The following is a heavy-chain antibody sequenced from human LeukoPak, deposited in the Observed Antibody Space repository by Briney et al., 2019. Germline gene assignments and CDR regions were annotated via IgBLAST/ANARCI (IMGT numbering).Heavy chain of an antibody. V-gene: IGHV1-46*01. J-gene: IGHJ4*02. Sequence: ASVKVSCKASGYTITSYYMHWVRQAPGQGLEWMGIINPSGGSTSYAQKFQGRVTMTRDTSTSTVYMELSSLRSEDTAVYYCARVLTYYDILTGYSTYYFDYWGQGTLVTVSS. CDR1: GYTITSYY. D-gene: IGHD3-9*01. CDR2: INPSGGST. CDR3: ARVLTYYDILTGYSTYYFDY.